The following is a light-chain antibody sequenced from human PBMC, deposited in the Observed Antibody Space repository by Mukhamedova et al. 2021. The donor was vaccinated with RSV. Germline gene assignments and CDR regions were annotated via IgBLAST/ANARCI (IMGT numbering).Light chain of an antibody. Sequence: WYQRRVHGKAPKRLIYAPSSLHGGVPSRFSGSGSGTEFTLTISSLQPEDFATYYCLQHNSYPLTFGGGTKVEIK. CDR2: APS. CDR3: LQHNSYPLT. J-gene: IGKJ4*01. V-gene: IGKV1-17*01.